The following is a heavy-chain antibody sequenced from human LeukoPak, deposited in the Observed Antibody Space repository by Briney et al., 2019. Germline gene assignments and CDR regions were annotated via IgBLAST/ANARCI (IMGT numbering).Heavy chain of an antibody. J-gene: IGHJ5*02. Sequence: SETLSLTCTVPGGSICRSSYDCGWIRQPPGKGLEWIGSIYYSGSTYYNPSLKSRVTISVDTSKNQFSLKLSSVTAADTAVYYCARHSTIHWSDPWGQGTLVTVSS. V-gene: IGHV4-39*01. CDR3: ARHSTIHWSDP. CDR1: GGSICRSSYD. D-gene: IGHD2-21*01. CDR2: IYYSGST.